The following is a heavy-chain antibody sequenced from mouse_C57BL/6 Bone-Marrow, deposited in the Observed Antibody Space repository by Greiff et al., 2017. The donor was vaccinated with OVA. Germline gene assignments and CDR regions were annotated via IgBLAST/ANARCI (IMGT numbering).Heavy chain of an antibody. Sequence: VQLQQPGAELVRPGTSVKLSCKASGYTFTSYWMHWVKQRPGQGLEWIGVIDPSDSYTNYNQKFKGKATLTVDTSSSTAYMQLSSLTSEDSAVYSCARLDFYYGSSYDAMDYWGQGTSVTVAS. CDR1: GYTFTSYW. D-gene: IGHD1-1*01. V-gene: IGHV1-59*01. CDR3: ARLDFYYGSSYDAMDY. CDR2: IDPSDSYT. J-gene: IGHJ4*01.